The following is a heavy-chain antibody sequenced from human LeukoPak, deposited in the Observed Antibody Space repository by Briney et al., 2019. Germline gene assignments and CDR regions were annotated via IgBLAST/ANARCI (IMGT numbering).Heavy chain of an antibody. V-gene: IGHV3-23*01. J-gene: IGHJ4*02. CDR3: AKVKMSSWNDVGY. CDR1: GFTFSSYA. CDR2: ISGSGGST. D-gene: IGHD1-1*01. Sequence: GGSPRLSCAASGFTFSSYAKRWVRQAPGKGLEWVSAISGSGGSTYYADSVKGRFTISRDNSKNTLYLQMNSLRAEDTAVYYCAKVKMSSWNDVGYWGQGTLVTVSS.